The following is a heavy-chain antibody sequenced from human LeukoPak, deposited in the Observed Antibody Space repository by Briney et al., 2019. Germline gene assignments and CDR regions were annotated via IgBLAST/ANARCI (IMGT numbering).Heavy chain of an antibody. Sequence: SETLSLTCTVSGGSISSYYWSWIRQPPGKGLEWIGYIYYSGSTNYNPSLKSRVTISVDTSKNQFSLKLSSVTAADTAVYYCARAQYYYDSSGYQESDAFDIWGQGTMVTVPS. D-gene: IGHD3-22*01. J-gene: IGHJ3*02. CDR3: ARAQYYYDSSGYQESDAFDI. CDR2: IYYSGST. CDR1: GGSISSYY. V-gene: IGHV4-59*01.